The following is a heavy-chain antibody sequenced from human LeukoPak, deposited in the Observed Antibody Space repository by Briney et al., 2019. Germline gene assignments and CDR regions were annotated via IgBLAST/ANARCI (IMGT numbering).Heavy chain of an antibody. Sequence: GGSLRLSCVASTFTFRTYTMNWVRQAPGKGLEWVSYITGYSSTIYYSDSVKGRFTISRDNAKNSLYLQMTSLRAEDTAVYYCARDWNYGGGFDYWGQGTLVTVS. CDR2: ITGYSSTI. D-gene: IGHD4-23*01. J-gene: IGHJ4*02. V-gene: IGHV3-48*01. CDR1: TFTFRTYT. CDR3: ARDWNYGGGFDY.